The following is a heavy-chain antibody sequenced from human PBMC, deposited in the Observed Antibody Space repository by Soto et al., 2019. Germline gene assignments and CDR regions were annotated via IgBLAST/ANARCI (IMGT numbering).Heavy chain of an antibody. V-gene: IGHV3-53*01. Sequence: ESGGGLIQPGGSLRLSCAASGFTVSSNYMSWVRQAPGKGLEWVSVIYSGGSTYYADSVKGRFTISRDNSKNTLYLQMNSLRAEDTAVYYCAREYSGSYYGNYWGQGTLVTVSS. CDR3: AREYSGSYYGNY. CDR2: IYSGGST. D-gene: IGHD1-26*01. CDR1: GFTVSSNY. J-gene: IGHJ4*02.